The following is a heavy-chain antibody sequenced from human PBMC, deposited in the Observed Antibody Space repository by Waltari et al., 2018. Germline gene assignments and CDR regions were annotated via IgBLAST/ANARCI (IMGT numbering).Heavy chain of an antibody. CDR1: GFTFSSYS. Sequence: EVQLVESGGGLVKPGGSLRLSCAASGFTFSSYSMNWVRQAPGKGLEWVSSISSSSSYIYYADSGKGRFTISRDNAKNSMYLQMNSLRVEDTAVYYCARDRWDTIFGVVIGNYYYGMDVWGQGTTVTVSS. CDR3: ARDRWDTIFGVVIGNYYYGMDV. J-gene: IGHJ6*02. D-gene: IGHD3-3*01. CDR2: ISSSSSYI. V-gene: IGHV3-21*01.